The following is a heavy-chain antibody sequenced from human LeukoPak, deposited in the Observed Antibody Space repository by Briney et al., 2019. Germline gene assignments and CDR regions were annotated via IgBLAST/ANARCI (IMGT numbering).Heavy chain of an antibody. CDR3: ARGKASGYSYGYYYYYYMDV. Sequence: SETLSLTCTVSGGSISSYYWSWIRHPPGKGLEWIGYIYYSGSTNYNPSLKSRVTISVDTSKNQFSLKLTSVTAADTAVYYCARGKASGYSYGYYYYYYMDVWGKGTTVTVSS. D-gene: IGHD5-18*01. J-gene: IGHJ6*03. V-gene: IGHV4-59*01. CDR2: IYYSGST. CDR1: GGSISSYY.